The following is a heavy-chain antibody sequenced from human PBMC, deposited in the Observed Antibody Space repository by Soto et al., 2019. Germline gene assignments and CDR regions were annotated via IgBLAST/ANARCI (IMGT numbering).Heavy chain of an antibody. D-gene: IGHD6-13*01. CDR3: AGQVRDSSSWYDY. V-gene: IGHV4-39*01. J-gene: IGHJ4*02. CDR2: IYYSGST. CDR1: GGSISSSSYY. Sequence: QLQLQESGPGLVKPSETLSLTCTVSGGSISSSSYYWGWIRQPPGKGLEWIGSIYYSGSTYYNPSLKSRVTISVDTSKNQISLKLSSVTAADTAVYYCAGQVRDSSSWYDYWGQGTLVTVSS.